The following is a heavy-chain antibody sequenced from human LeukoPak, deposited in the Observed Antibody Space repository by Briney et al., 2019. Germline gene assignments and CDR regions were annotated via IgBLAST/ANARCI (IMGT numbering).Heavy chain of an antibody. V-gene: IGHV3-49*04. D-gene: IGHD4/OR15-4a*01. Sequence: GVSLRLSCAASGFTFGAYPMSWVRQPPGKGLQWLGDIRSGGYAKHDASLRGRFSISRDDSNSIDYLQLHSLQVDDTAVYYCLRALAPTVGLWYFDYSGQGTLVTVSS. CDR3: LRALAPTVGLWYFDY. CDR1: GFTFGAYP. J-gene: IGHJ4*02. CDR2: IRSGGYA.